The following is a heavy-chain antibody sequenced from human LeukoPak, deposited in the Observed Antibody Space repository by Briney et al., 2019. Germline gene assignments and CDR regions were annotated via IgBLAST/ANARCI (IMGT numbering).Heavy chain of an antibody. Sequence: SETLSLTCAVYGGSFSGYYWSWIRQPPGKGLEWIGEINHRRSTNYNPSLKSRVTMSVDTSKNQFSLNLSSVTAADTAVYYCARRGTVAGYFEYWGQGTLVTVSS. CDR2: INHRRST. V-gene: IGHV4-34*01. J-gene: IGHJ4*02. CDR1: GGSFSGYY. CDR3: ARRGTVAGYFEY. D-gene: IGHD6-19*01.